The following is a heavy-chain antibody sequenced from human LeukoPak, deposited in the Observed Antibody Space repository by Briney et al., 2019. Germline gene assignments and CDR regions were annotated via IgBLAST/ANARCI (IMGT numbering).Heavy chain of an antibody. Sequence: SQTLSLTCAISGDSVSSNSAAWDWISQSPSRGLEWLGRTYYRSKWYNYYPVSVKSRITIIPDTSKNQFSLQLNSVTPEDTAIYYCARGGLAVAGLDFWGQGTLVTVSS. V-gene: IGHV6-1*01. CDR1: GDSVSSNSAA. J-gene: IGHJ4*02. D-gene: IGHD6-19*01. CDR3: ARGGLAVAGLDF. CDR2: TYYRSKWYN.